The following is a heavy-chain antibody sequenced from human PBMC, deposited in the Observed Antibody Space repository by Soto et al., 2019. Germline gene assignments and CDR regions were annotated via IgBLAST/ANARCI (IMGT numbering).Heavy chain of an antibody. CDR2: VYSSGTT. V-gene: IGHV4-4*07. J-gene: IGHJ4*02. D-gene: IGHD3-10*01. Sequence: KTSETLSLTCSVSGGSINSYWWSWIRQPAGKGLEWIGRVYSSGTTDYNPSLNSRATMSVETSKNQFSLKLTSVTAADTAVYYCARDGSTYYYYGSGSYYNYFDYWGQGTLVTVSS. CDR3: ARDGSTYYYYGSGSYYNYFDY. CDR1: GGSINSYW.